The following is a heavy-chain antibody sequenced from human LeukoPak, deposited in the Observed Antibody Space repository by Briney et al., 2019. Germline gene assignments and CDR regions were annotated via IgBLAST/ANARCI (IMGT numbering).Heavy chain of an antibody. D-gene: IGHD3-10*01. V-gene: IGHV3-11*01. CDR1: GFTFSDYY. CDR2: ISSSSDTI. CDR3: ASVLWFGGIFFDY. J-gene: IGHJ4*02. Sequence: EPGGSLRLSCTASGFTFSDYYMSWIRQTPGKGLEWVSYISSSSDTIYYADSVKGRFTISRDNAKNSLYLQMNSLRAEDTAVYYCASVLWFGGIFFDYWGQGTLVTVSS.